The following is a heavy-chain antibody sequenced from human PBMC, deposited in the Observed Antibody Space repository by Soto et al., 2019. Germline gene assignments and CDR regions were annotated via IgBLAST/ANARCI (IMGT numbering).Heavy chain of an antibody. Sequence: GGSLRLSCAASGFTFSSYAMSWVRQAPGKGLEWVSAISGSGGSTYYADSVKGRFTISRDNSKNTLYLQMNSLRAEDTAVYYCAKGTSRGMTTGADVWGKGTTVTVSS. D-gene: IGHD4-17*01. CDR3: AKGTSRGMTTGADV. V-gene: IGHV3-23*01. J-gene: IGHJ6*04. CDR2: ISGSGGST. CDR1: GFTFSSYA.